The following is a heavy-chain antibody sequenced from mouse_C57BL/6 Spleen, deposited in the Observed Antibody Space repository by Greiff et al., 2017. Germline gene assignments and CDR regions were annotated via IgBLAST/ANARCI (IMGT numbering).Heavy chain of an antibody. CDR3: ASEDYGSSQGGDY. V-gene: IGHV1-39*01. J-gene: IGHJ2*01. CDR1: GYSFTDYN. CDR2: INPNYGTT. Sequence: VHVKQSGPELVKPGASVKISCKASGYSFTDYNMNWVKQSNGKSLEWIGVINPNYGTTSYNQKFKGKATLTVDQSSSTAYMQLNSLTSEDSAVYYCASEDYGSSQGGDYWGQGTTLTVSS. D-gene: IGHD1-1*01.